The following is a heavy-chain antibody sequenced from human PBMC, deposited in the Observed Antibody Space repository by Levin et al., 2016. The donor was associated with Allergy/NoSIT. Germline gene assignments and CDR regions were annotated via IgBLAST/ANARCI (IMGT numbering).Heavy chain of an antibody. V-gene: IGHV4-39*01. D-gene: IGHD3-3*01. J-gene: IGHJ6*02. CDR3: KHQYDFWSGSPGGDYYYGMDV. Sequence: SETLSLTCTVSGGSISSSSYYWGWIRQPPGKGLEWIGSIYYSGSTYYNPSLKSRVTISVDTSKNQFSLKLSSVTAADTAVYYCKHQYDFWSGSPGGDYYYGMDVWGQGTTVTVSS. CDR2: IYYSGST. CDR1: GGSISSSSYY.